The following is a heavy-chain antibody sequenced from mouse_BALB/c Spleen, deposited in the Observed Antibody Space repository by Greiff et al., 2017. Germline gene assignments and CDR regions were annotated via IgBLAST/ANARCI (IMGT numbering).Heavy chain of an antibody. CDR2: ISSGSSTI. V-gene: IGHV5-17*02. D-gene: IGHD2-3*01. CDR3: AREGDGYYYFDY. Sequence: EVQVVESGGGLVQPGGSRKLSCAASGFTFSSFGMHWVRQAPEKGLEWVAYISSGSSTIYYADTVKGRFTISRDNPKNTLFLQMTSLRSEDTAMYYCAREGDGYYYFDYWGQGTTLTVSS. J-gene: IGHJ2*01. CDR1: GFTFSSFG.